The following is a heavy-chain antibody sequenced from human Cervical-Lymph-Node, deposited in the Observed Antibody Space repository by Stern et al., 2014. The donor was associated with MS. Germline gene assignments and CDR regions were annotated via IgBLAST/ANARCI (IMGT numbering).Heavy chain of an antibody. CDR3: ARLSADSTGYYYVASDY. J-gene: IGHJ4*02. CDR1: GGSISSGGYY. D-gene: IGHD3-22*01. V-gene: IGHV4-31*03. Sequence: QVQLQESGPGLVKPSQTLSLTCTVSGGSISSGGYYLTWIRQHPGKGLEWIGYIYCSWSNYYNPSLKSRVTISVETSKNQFSLKLGSVTAANTAVYYCARLSADSTGYYYVASDYWGQGTLVTVSS. CDR2: IYCSWSN.